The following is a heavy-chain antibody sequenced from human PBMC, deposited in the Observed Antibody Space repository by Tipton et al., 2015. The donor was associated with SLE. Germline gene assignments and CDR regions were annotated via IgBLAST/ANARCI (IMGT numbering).Heavy chain of an antibody. Sequence: SLRLSCAASGFTVSSNEMSWVRQAPGKGLEWVSSISGGSTYYADSRKGRFTISRDNSKNTLYLQMNSLRAEDTAVYYCARGLYNWNYEGAFDIWGQGTMVTVSS. CDR3: ARGLYNWNYEGAFDI. CDR1: GFTVSSNE. CDR2: ISGGST. D-gene: IGHD1-7*01. J-gene: IGHJ3*02. V-gene: IGHV3-38*03.